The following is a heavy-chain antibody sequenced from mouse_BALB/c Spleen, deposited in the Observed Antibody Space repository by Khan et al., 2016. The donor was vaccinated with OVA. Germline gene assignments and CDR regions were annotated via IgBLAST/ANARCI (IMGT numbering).Heavy chain of an antibody. V-gene: IGHV1-18*01. D-gene: IGHD1-1*01. CDR1: GYSFTGYY. CDR2: ITPNNGGT. Sequence: VQLKQSGPELVKPGASVKIPCKASGYSFTGYYMDWVKQSHGKSLEWIGDITPNNGGTIYNQRFKGKATLTVDKSSSTAYMELRSLTSEDTAVYYYTRGSHGSHFDYWGQGTTLTVSS. CDR3: TRGSHGSHFDY. J-gene: IGHJ2*01.